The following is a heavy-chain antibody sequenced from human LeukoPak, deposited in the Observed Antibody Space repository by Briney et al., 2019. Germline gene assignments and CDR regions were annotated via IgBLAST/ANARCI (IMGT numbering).Heavy chain of an antibody. V-gene: IGHV4-39*01. Sequence: SETLSLTCTVSGGSVISSSYYWVWIRQPPGKGLEWVASVYYSGSTYYNPSLKTLFTISMDTSKNQFSLRLSSVTAADTAVYYCATTTSGWYCLDYWGPGSLVTVSS. J-gene: IGHJ4*02. CDR3: ATTTSGWYCLDY. CDR1: GGSVISSSYY. CDR2: VYYSGST. D-gene: IGHD6-19*01.